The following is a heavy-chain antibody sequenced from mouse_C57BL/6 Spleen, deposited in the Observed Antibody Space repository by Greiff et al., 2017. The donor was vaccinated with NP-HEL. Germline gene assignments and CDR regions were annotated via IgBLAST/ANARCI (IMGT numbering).Heavy chain of an antibody. Sequence: VQLQQSGAELVKPGASVKLSCKASGYTFTSYWMHWVKQRPGQGLEWIGMIHPNSGSTNYNEKFKSKATLTVDKSSSTAYRQLSSLTSEDSAVYDCARKQGYYAMDYGGQGTSVTVSS. CDR3: ARKQGYYAMDY. CDR1: GYTFTSYW. CDR2: IHPNSGST. V-gene: IGHV1-64*01. J-gene: IGHJ4*01.